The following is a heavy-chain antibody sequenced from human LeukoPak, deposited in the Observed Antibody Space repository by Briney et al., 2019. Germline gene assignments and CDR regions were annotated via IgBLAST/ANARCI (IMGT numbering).Heavy chain of an antibody. D-gene: IGHD5-12*01. J-gene: IGHJ4*02. CDR3: ARATNANWLRLPFDY. V-gene: IGHV1-2*02. CDR2: INPNSGGT. Sequence: ASVKVSCKASGYTFTGYYMHWVRQAPGQGLEWMGWINPNSGGTDYAQKFQGRVTMTRDTSISTAYMELSRLRSDDTAVYYCARATNANWLRLPFDYWGQGTLVTVSS. CDR1: GYTFTGYY.